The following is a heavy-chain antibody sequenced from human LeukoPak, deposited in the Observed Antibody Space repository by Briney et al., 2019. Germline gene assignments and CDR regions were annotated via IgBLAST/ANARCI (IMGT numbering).Heavy chain of an antibody. J-gene: IGHJ4*02. D-gene: IGHD2-2*01. Sequence: SVKVSCKASGGTFSSYAISWVRQAPGQGLEWMGRIIPILGIANYAQKFQGGVTMTRDTSTSTVYMELSSLRSEDTAVYYCPKSAGIVVVPAPKDAGYFDYGAQGPLVTVPS. V-gene: IGHV1-69*04. CDR2: IIPILGIA. CDR1: GGTFSSYA. CDR3: PKSAGIVVVPAPKDAGYFDY.